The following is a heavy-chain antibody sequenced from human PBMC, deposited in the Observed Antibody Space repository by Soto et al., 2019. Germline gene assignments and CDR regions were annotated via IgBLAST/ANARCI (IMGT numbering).Heavy chain of an antibody. V-gene: IGHV4-31*03. CDR1: GDPISSGGYS. J-gene: IGHJ2*01. Sequence: PSGTLSLTCSVSGDPISSGGYSSSWVRQHPGKGREWIGYIYYSGSTYYKSSLKSRITISVDTSKNQFSLKLSSVTAADTAVYYCARASGGNLYFDLWGRGTLVTVSS. CDR2: IYYSGST. CDR3: ARASGGNLYFDL.